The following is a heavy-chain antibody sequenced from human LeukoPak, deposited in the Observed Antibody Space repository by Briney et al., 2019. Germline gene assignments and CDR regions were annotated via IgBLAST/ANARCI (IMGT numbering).Heavy chain of an antibody. CDR1: GFTFDDYA. D-gene: IGHD5-12*01. CDR3: AKDIVATLDWYFDL. J-gene: IGHJ2*01. CDR2: ISWNSGSI. V-gene: IGHV3-9*01. Sequence: GGSLRLSCAASGFTFDDYAMHWVRQAPGKGLEWVSGISWNSGSIGYADSVKGRFTISRDNAKNPLYLQMNSLRAEDTALYYCAKDIVATLDWYFDLWGRGTLVTVSS.